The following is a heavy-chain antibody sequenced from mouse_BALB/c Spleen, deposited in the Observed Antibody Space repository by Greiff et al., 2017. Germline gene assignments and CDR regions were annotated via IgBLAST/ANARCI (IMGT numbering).Heavy chain of an antibody. CDR3: ARGGLGRLDY. V-gene: IGHV5-6-5*01. CDR1: GFTFSSYT. Sequence: DVKLVESGGGLVQPGGSLKLSCAASGFTFSSYTMSWVRQTPEKRLEWVASISSGGSTYYPDSVKGRFTISRDNARNILYLQMSSLRSEDTAMYYCARGGLGRLDYWGQGTTLTVSS. D-gene: IGHD3-1*01. J-gene: IGHJ2*01. CDR2: ISSGGST.